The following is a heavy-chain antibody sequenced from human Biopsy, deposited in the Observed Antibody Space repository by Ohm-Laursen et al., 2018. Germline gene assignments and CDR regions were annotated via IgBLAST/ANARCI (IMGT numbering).Heavy chain of an antibody. Sequence: SETLSPTCIVSGGSISSYYWNWIRQPPGKGLEWIGYIYYSGTTDYSPSLKSRVTISIDKSKNQFFLKLSSVTAEDTAVYYCARDDAVTVIRGLYYWGQGALVTVSS. D-gene: IGHD2-21*02. CDR3: ARDDAVTVIRGLYY. J-gene: IGHJ4*02. V-gene: IGHV4-59*01. CDR2: IYYSGTT. CDR1: GGSISSYY.